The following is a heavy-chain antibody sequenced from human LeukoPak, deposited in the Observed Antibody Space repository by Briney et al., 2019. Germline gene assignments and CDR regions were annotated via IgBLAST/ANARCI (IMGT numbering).Heavy chain of an antibody. CDR1: GGSNSSGSYY. CDR2: IYTSGST. D-gene: IGHD3-3*01. V-gene: IGHV4-61*02. J-gene: IGHJ3*02. Sequence: SQTLSLTCTVSGGSNSSGSYYWSWIRQPAGKGLEWIGRIYTSGSTNYNPSLKSRVTISVDTSKNQFSLKLSSVTAADTAVYYCARDRSYDFWSGQGIGDAFDIWGQGTMVTVSS. CDR3: ARDRSYDFWSGQGIGDAFDI.